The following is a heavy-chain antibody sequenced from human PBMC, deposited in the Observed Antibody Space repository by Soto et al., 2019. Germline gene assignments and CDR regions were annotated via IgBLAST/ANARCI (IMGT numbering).Heavy chain of an antibody. CDR1: GYDFNPNW. V-gene: IGHV5-51*01. Sequence: WEFLKISCRSSGYDFNPNWFGWVRQLPGKGLEWVGIMYPGDSDTRYNPSLQGHVTLSADVTVSTAFLQWRSLKTSDTGMYFCARLPRDCNKTSCYYADHWGHGTQVTVSS. J-gene: IGHJ4*03. CDR2: MYPGDSDT. D-gene: IGHD2-2*01. CDR3: ARLPRDCNKTSCYYADH.